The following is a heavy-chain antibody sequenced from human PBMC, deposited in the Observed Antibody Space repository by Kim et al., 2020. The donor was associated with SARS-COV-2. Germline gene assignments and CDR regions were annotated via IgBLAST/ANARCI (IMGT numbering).Heavy chain of an antibody. V-gene: IGHV4-34*01. D-gene: IGHD3-16*02. CDR3: ARGVGWRGVINPA. Sequence: SETLSLTCAVYGGSFSGYYWSWIRQPPGKGLEWIGEINHSGSTNYNPSLKSRVTISVDTSKNQFSLKLSSVTAADTAVYYCARGVGWRGVINPAWGQGTLVTVSS. J-gene: IGHJ4*02. CDR2: INHSGST. CDR1: GGSFSGYY.